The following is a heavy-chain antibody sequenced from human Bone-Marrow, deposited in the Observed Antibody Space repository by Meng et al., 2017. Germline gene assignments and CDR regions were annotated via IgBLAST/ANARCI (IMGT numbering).Heavy chain of an antibody. CDR2: MSRSGTLI. V-gene: IGHV3-48*03. CDR3: AREPEVDTAMVRYYYYGMDV. Sequence: GGSLRLSCAASGFSFSDYEMNWVRQAPGKGLEWVSYMSRSGTLIYYADSVKGRFTISRDNAKNSLYLQMNSLRAEDTAVYYCAREPEVDTAMVRYYYYGMDVWGQGTTVTVSS. J-gene: IGHJ6*02. D-gene: IGHD5-18*01. CDR1: GFSFSDYE.